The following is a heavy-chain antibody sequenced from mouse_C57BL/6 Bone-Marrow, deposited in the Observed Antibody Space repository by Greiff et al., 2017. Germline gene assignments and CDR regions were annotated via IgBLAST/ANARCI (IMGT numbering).Heavy chain of an antibody. CDR2: ISNGGGST. D-gene: IGHD2-2*01. V-gene: IGHV5-12*01. CDR3: ARRRVYGYETWFAY. Sequence: DVHLVESGGGLVQPGGSLKLSCAASGFTFSDYYMYWVRQTPEKRLEWVAYISNGGGSTYYPDTVKGRFTISRDNAKNTLYLQMSRLKSEDTAMYYCARRRVYGYETWFAYWGQGTLVTVSA. J-gene: IGHJ3*01. CDR1: GFTFSDYY.